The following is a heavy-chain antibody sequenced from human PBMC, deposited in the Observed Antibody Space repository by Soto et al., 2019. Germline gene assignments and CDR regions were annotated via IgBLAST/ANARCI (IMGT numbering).Heavy chain of an antibody. CDR1: GFAFNNYG. Sequence: GGSLRLSCTVSGFAFNNYGINWVRQAPGKGLEWVSSISKSDYTYYSDSVKGRFAISRDDAKSSVSLQINTLRVEDTAVYYCAREDSIIIPAVSDFWGQGTLVTVSS. J-gene: IGHJ4*02. CDR2: ISKSDYT. CDR3: AREDSIIIPAVSDF. D-gene: IGHD2-2*01. V-gene: IGHV3-21*01.